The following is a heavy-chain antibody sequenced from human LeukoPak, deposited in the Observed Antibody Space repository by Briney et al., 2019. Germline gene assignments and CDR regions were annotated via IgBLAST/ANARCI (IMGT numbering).Heavy chain of an antibody. CDR3: ARTLVIAATYWFDP. J-gene: IGHJ5*02. D-gene: IGHD2-15*01. Sequence: SQTLSLTCTVSGGSVSSGGHYWIWIRQFPEKGLEWLGYIYSSGTTHYNPSLESRVTISLDTSKNQFSLNLSSVTAADTAVYYCARTLVIAATYWFDPWGQGSLVTASS. V-gene: IGHV4-31*03. CDR2: IYSSGTT. CDR1: GGSVSSGGHY.